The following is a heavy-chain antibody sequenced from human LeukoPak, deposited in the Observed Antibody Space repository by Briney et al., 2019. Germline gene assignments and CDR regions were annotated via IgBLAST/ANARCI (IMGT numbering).Heavy chain of an antibody. Sequence: GGSLRLSCAASGFTVSSNYMSWVRQAPGKGLEWVSVIYSGGSTYYADSVKGRFTISRGNSKNTLYLQMNSLRAEDTAVYYCASNLLYSSGWMDAFDIWGQGTMVTVSS. V-gene: IGHV3-53*01. D-gene: IGHD6-19*01. J-gene: IGHJ3*02. CDR1: GFTVSSNY. CDR3: ASNLLYSSGWMDAFDI. CDR2: IYSGGST.